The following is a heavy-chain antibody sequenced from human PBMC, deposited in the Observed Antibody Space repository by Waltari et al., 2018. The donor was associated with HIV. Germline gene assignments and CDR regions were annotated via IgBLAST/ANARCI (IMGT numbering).Heavy chain of an antibody. CDR3: AGRKGIIVVAGGNDDFEV. CDR2: IRWIGGQI. J-gene: IGHJ3*01. D-gene: IGHD3-22*01. Sequence: EVQLVESGGGVVQPGRSLRLSCVGTGFSFDDYDMYWVRQVPGKVLGWVAGIRWIGGQIADADSVKGRFTLSSDNAKKSLVLQMNSLRPEDTAWYQCAGRKGIIVVAGGNDDFEVWGQGTKVTVSS. V-gene: IGHV3-9*01. CDR1: GFSFDDYD.